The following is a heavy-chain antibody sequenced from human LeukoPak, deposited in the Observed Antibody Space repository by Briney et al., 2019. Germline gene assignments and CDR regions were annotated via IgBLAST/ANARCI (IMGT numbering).Heavy chain of an antibody. CDR1: GFTFSSYW. CDR2: IKQDGSEK. CDR3: ATYNSVNAWEFQY. J-gene: IGHJ1*01. Sequence: GGSLRLSCAASGFTFSSYWMGWVRQAPGKGLEWVADIKQDGSEKYYVDSVKGRFTISRDNAKNSLYLQMNSLGGDDTAIYYCATYNSVNAWEFQYWGQGTLVTVPS. D-gene: IGHD5/OR15-5a*01. V-gene: IGHV3-7*01.